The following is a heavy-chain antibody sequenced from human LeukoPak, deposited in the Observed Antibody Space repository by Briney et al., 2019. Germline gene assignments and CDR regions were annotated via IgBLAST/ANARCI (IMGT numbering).Heavy chain of an antibody. V-gene: IGHV4-38-2*01. CDR3: ARGRFGSSSSFDY. J-gene: IGHJ4*02. Sequence: SETLSLTCAVSGYSISSGYYWGWIRQPPGKGLEWIGSIYHSGSTYYNPSLKSRVTISVDTSKNQFSLKLSSVTAADTAVYYCARGRFGSSSSFDYWGQGNLVTVPS. CDR2: IYHSGST. D-gene: IGHD6-6*01. CDR1: GYSISSGYY.